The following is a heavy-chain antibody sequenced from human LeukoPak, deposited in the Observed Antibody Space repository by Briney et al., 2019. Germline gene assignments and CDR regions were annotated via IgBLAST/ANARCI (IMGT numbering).Heavy chain of an antibody. V-gene: IGHV4-59*01. J-gene: IGHJ1*01. CDR1: SASISSYY. Sequence: ASETLSLTCTVSSASISSYYWSWIRQPPGKGLEWIGYIYYSGSTNYNPSLKSRVTISVDTSKNQFSLKLSSVTAADTAVYYCARGGAARLHFQNWGQGTLVTVSS. CDR3: ARGGAARLHFQN. CDR2: IYYSGST. D-gene: IGHD6-6*01.